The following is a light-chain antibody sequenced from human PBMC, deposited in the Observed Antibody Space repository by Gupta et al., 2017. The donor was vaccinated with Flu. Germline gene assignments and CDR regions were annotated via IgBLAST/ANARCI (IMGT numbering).Light chain of an antibody. CDR1: QTITKS. Sequence: DIQMTQSPSSLSASVGDRVTITCRASQTITKSLNWYQQKPGKAPKVLIYAASTLLSGVPSRFSGSGSGTDFTLTISELQPEDLGIYYCQQSNSPFWTFGQGTKVEIK. V-gene: IGKV1-39*01. CDR2: AAS. CDR3: QQSNSPFWT. J-gene: IGKJ1*01.